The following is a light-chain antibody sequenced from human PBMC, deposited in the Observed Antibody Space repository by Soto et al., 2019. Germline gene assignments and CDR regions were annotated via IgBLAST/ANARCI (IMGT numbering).Light chain of an antibody. V-gene: IGLV2-14*01. CDR1: SSDVGGYNY. Sequence: QSALTQPASVSGSPGQSITISCTGTSSDVGGYNYVSWYQQHPGKAPKLMIYDVSNRPSGVSNRFSGSKSGNTASLTISGLQSEDEADYYCSSYTSSSTIRYIFGTGTKLTVL. J-gene: IGLJ1*01. CDR3: SSYTSSSTIRYI. CDR2: DVS.